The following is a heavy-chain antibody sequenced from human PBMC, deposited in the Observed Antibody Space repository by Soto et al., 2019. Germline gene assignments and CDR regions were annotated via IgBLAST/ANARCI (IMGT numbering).Heavy chain of an antibody. V-gene: IGHV1-3*01. Sequence: ASVKVSCKASGYTFTSYAMHWVRQAPGQRLEWMGWINAGNGNTKYSQKFQGRVTITRDTSASTAYMELSSLRSEDTAVYYCVRDLTGGPTSYNFWSGYSPVDYWGLGTLVTVSS. D-gene: IGHD3-3*01. CDR2: INAGNGNT. J-gene: IGHJ4*02. CDR3: VRDLTGGPTSYNFWSGYSPVDY. CDR1: GYTFTSYA.